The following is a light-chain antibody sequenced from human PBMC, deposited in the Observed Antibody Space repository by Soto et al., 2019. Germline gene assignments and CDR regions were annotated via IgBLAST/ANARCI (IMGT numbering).Light chain of an antibody. V-gene: IGKV1-5*03. Sequence: DIQMTQSPSTLSASLGDRVTITCRASQSISSWLAWYQQKPGKAPKLLIYKASNLESGVPSRFSGSGSETEFTLTISSLQPDDFATYYCQQYNSYSAFGQGTKVEIK. CDR3: QQYNSYSA. CDR2: KAS. CDR1: QSISSW. J-gene: IGKJ1*01.